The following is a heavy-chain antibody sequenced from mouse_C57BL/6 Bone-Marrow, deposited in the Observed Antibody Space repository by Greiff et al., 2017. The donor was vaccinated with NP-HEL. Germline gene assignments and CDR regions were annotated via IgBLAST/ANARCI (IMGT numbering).Heavy chain of an antibody. CDR2: IYPGSGST. V-gene: IGHV1-55*01. CDR3: ARYGYDYAMDY. CDR1: GYTFTSYW. Sequence: QVQLQQPGAELVKPGASVKLSCKASGYTFTSYWITWVKQRPGQGLEWIGDIYPGSGSTNYNEKFKSKATLTVDTSSSTAYMQLSSLTSEDSAVYYCARYGYDYAMDYWGQGTSVTVSS. D-gene: IGHD2-2*01. J-gene: IGHJ4*01.